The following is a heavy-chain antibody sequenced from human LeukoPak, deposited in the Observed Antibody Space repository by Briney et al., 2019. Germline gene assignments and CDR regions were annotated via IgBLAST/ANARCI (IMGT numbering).Heavy chain of an antibody. V-gene: IGHV4-59*01. CDR3: ARVGGPEGERYKYMYGMDV. Sequence: PSETLSLTCTVSGGSMNSYYWSWIRQPPGKGLEGIGYIYYSGSTNYNPSLKSRVTMSVDTPKNQFSLKLSSVTAADTAVYYCARVGGPEGERYKYMYGMDVWGQGTTVTVSS. D-gene: IGHD3-16*01. CDR1: GGSMNSYY. CDR2: IYYSGST. J-gene: IGHJ6*02.